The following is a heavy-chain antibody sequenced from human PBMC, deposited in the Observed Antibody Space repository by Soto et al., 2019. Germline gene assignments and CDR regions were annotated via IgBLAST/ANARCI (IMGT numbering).Heavy chain of an antibody. CDR3: ANWNYENGMDV. J-gene: IGHJ6*02. V-gene: IGHV3-30*18. CDR1: GFTFSSYG. CDR2: ISYDGSNK. Sequence: SLRLSCAASGFTFSSYGMHWVRQAPGKGLEWVAVISYDGSNKYYADSVKGRFTISRDNSKNTLYLQMNSLRAEDTAVYYCANWNYENGMDVWGQGTTVTVSS. D-gene: IGHD1-7*01.